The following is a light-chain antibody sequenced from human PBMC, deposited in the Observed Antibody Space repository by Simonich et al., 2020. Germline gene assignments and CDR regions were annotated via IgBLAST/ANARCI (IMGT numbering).Light chain of an antibody. V-gene: IGKV4-1*01. CDR1: KSVLYSSNNKNY. Sequence: DIVMTQSTDSLAVSLGERATINCKYSKSVLYSSNNKNYLAWYQQKPGQPPKLLIYWSATREAGVPDRFSVRGSGTDVTLTISSLQAEDVAVYYCQQYYSTPITFGGGTKVEIK. J-gene: IGKJ4*01. CDR3: QQYYSTPIT. CDR2: WSA.